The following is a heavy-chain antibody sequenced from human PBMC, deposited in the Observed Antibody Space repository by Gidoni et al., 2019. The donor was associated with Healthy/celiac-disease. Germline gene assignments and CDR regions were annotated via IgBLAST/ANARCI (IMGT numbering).Heavy chain of an antibody. V-gene: IGHV4-61*02. Sequence: QVQLQESGPGLVKPSQTLSLTCTGSGGSISSGSYYWSWIRQPAGKGLEWIGRIYTSGSTNYNPSLKSRVTMSVDTSKNQFSLKLSSVTAADTAVYYCARGEGYYDSSGRGDAFDIWGQGTMVTVSS. CDR3: ARGEGYYDSSGRGDAFDI. CDR2: IYTSGST. D-gene: IGHD3-22*01. CDR1: GGSISSGSYY. J-gene: IGHJ3*02.